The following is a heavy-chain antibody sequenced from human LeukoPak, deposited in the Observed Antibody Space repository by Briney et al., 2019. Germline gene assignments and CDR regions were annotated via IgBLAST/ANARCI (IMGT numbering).Heavy chain of an antibody. CDR1: GCTLTELS. Sequence: ASVQVSCKVSGCTLTELSMHWVRQAPGKGLEWMGGFDPEDGETIYAQKFQGRVTMTEDTSTDTAYMGLSSLRSEDTAVYYCATAVVDGSGSYHGLDYWGQGTLVTVSS. V-gene: IGHV1-24*01. CDR2: FDPEDGET. J-gene: IGHJ4*02. CDR3: ATAVVDGSGSYHGLDY. D-gene: IGHD3-10*01.